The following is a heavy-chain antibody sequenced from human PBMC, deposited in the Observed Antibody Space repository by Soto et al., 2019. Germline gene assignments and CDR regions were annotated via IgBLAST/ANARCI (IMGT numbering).Heavy chain of an antibody. CDR2: IKQDGREK. CDR3: AREGGSCGSDYCYMDV. D-gene: IGHD2-15*01. V-gene: IGHV3-7*01. Sequence: EVQLVESGGGLVQPGGSLRLSCAASGFTFSSYWMSWVRQAPGKGLEWVANIKQDGREKYYVDSVKGRFTISRDNAKNSLYLQMNSVRAEDTAVYYCAREGGSCGSDYCYMDVWGKGTTVTVSS. CDR1: GFTFSSYW. J-gene: IGHJ6*03.